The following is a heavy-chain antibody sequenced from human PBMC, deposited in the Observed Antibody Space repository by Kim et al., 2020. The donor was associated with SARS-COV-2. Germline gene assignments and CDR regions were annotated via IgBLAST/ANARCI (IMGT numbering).Heavy chain of an antibody. CDR2: T. Sequence: TRYADSVRGRFTISRDNAKNTLYLEKNSLRAEDTSLYYCARGAIGRYAGDVWGQGPTITVSS. CDR3: ARGAIGRYAGDV. J-gene: IGHJ6*02. D-gene: IGHD2-2*02. V-gene: IGHV3-74*01.